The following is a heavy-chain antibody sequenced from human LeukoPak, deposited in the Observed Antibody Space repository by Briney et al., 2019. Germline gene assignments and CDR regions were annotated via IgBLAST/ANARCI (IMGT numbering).Heavy chain of an antibody. Sequence: SGTLSLTCTVSGGSISSSSYYWGWLRQPPGKGLEWIGSIYYGGTTYYNPSLKRRVTISVYTSKNQFSLKLSSVTAADTAVYYCARDYPPRYWGEGTLVTVSS. CDR1: GGSISSSSYY. J-gene: IGHJ4*02. CDR2: IYYGGTT. V-gene: IGHV4-39*07. CDR3: ARDYPPRY.